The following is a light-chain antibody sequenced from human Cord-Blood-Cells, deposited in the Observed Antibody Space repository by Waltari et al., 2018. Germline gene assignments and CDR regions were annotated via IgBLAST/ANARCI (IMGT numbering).Light chain of an antibody. J-gene: IGLJ3*02. CDR2: GNS. V-gene: IGLV1-40*01. CDR3: QSYDSSLSGSV. Sequence: QSVLTQPPSVSGAPGQRVTISCTGSSPNIGAGYDVHWYQQLRGTAPKLLSYGNSNRPSGVPDRFSGSKSGTSASLAITGLQAEDEADYYGQSYDSSLSGSVFGGGTKLTVL. CDR1: SPNIGAGYD.